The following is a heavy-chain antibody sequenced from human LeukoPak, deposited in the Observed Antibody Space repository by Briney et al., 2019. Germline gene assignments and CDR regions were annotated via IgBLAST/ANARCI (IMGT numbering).Heavy chain of an antibody. CDR3: ARDLTASTTPFDY. V-gene: IGHV3-7*01. D-gene: IGHD2-21*02. CDR2: IKQDGSEK. J-gene: IGHJ4*02. Sequence: GGSLRLSCAASGFTFSSYWMSWVCQAPGKGLEWVANIKQDGSEKYYVDSVKGRFTISRDNAKNSLYLQMNSLRAEDTAVYYCARDLTASTTPFDYWGQGTLVTVSS. CDR1: GFTFSSYW.